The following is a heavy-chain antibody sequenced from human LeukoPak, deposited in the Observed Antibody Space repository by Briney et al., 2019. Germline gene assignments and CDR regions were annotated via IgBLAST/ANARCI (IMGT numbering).Heavy chain of an antibody. CDR2: ISSSGSAI. D-gene: IGHD3-10*01. CDR1: GFTFTSYE. Sequence: PGGSLRLSCAASGFTFTSYEMNWVRQAPGKGLECVSYISSSGSAIYYSDSVKGRFTISRDNAKNSLYLQMNSLRAEDTAVYYCARSFPYYYVSGTYPNLDYWGPGTLVTVSS. V-gene: IGHV3-48*03. J-gene: IGHJ4*02. CDR3: ARSFPYYYVSGTYPNLDY.